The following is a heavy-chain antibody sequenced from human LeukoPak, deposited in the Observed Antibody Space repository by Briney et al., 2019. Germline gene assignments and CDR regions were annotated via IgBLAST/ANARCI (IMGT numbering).Heavy chain of an antibody. CDR1: GFTFSSYA. D-gene: IGHD2-2*01. Sequence: GGSLRLSCAASGFTFSSYAMSWVRQAPGKGLEWVSAISGSGGSTYYADSVKGRFTISRDNSKNTLYLQMNSLRAEDTAVYYCAKSFCCSSTSCWDYYYYGMDVWGQGTTVTVSS. V-gene: IGHV3-23*01. CDR3: AKSFCCSSTSCWDYYYYGMDV. J-gene: IGHJ6*02. CDR2: ISGSGGST.